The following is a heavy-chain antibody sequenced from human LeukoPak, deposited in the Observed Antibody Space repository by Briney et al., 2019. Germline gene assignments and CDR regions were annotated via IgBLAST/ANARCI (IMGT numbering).Heavy chain of an antibody. J-gene: IGHJ4*02. D-gene: IGHD5-18*01. V-gene: IGHV4-31*03. CDR3: VRESYGLTIDY. CDR1: GGSISSGGYY. Sequence: PQTLSLTCTVSGGSISSGGYYWSWIRQHPGKGLEWIGYIYYSGSTYYNPSLKSRVTISVDTSKNQFSLKLSSVTAADTAVYYCVRESYGLTIDYWGQGTLVTVSS. CDR2: IYYSGST.